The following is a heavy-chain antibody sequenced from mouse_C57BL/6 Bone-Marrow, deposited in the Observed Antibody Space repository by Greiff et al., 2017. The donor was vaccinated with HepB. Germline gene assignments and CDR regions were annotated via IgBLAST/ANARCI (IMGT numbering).Heavy chain of an antibody. D-gene: IGHD1-1*01. V-gene: IGHV1-74*01. Sequence: QVQLQQPGAELVKPGASVKVSYWMHWVKQRPGQGLEWIGRIHPSDSDTNYNQKFKGKATLTVDKSSSTAYMQLSSLTSEDSAVYYCAIITGDYYGSGDYWGQGTTLTVSS. CDR3: AIITGDYYGSGDY. CDR2: IHPSDSDT. CDR1: W. J-gene: IGHJ2*01.